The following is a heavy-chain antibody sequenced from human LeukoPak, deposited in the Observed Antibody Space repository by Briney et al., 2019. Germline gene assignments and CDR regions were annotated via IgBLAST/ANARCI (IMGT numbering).Heavy chain of an antibody. V-gene: IGHV3-74*01. CDR2: ITSDGSTT. J-gene: IGHJ4*02. Sequence: GGSLRLSCAASGFTFSNYWMQWVRQAPGEGLVWVSHITSDGSTTTYADSVKGRFTTSRDNAKNTLYLQMNSLRAEDTAVYYCVRDNYGVDYWGQGTLVTVSS. CDR1: GFTFSNYW. CDR3: VRDNYGVDY. D-gene: IGHD4-11*01.